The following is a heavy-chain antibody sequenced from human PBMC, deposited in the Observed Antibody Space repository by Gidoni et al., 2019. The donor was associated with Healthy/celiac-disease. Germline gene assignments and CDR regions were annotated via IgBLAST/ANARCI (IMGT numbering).Heavy chain of an antibody. D-gene: IGHD5-12*01. CDR3: AKDRHSGYEGAHFDY. Sequence: EVQLVESGGGLVQPGRSLRLSCAASGFTFDDYAMHWVRQAPGKGLEWVSGISWNSGSIGYADSVKGRFTISRDNAKNSLYLQMNSLRAEDTALYYCAKDRHSGYEGAHFDYWGQGTLVTVSS. V-gene: IGHV3-9*01. CDR1: GFTFDDYA. J-gene: IGHJ4*02. CDR2: ISWNSGSI.